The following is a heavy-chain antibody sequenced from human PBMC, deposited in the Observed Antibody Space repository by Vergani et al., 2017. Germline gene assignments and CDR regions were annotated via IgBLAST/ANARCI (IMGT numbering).Heavy chain of an antibody. Sequence: QVQLQESGPGLVKSSETLSLTCTVSGGSISTGSFYWTWIRQPAGKGLEWIGRFHTGGSTSYNPSLNSRVTISIDTSKNQFSLKLTSVTAADTAVYYCARDFESSIHYANDAFDIWGQGTMVIVSS. V-gene: IGHV4-61*02. CDR2: FHTGGST. CDR1: GGSISTGSFY. D-gene: IGHD3-22*01. J-gene: IGHJ3*02. CDR3: ARDFESSIHYANDAFDI.